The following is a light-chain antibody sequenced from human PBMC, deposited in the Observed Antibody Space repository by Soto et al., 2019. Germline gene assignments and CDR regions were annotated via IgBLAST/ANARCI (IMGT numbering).Light chain of an antibody. Sequence: EIVLTHSPGTLSLSPEERATLSCRASQSVSSSYLAWYQQKPGQAPRLLIYGTSSRATGIPDRFSGSGSGTDFTLTISRLEPEDFAVYYCQQYETSSPTFGQGTKV. CDR1: QSVSSSY. V-gene: IGKV3-20*01. CDR2: GTS. CDR3: QQYETSSPT. J-gene: IGKJ1*01.